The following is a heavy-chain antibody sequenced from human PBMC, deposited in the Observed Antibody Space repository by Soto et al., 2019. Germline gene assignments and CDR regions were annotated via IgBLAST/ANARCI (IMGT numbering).Heavy chain of an antibody. D-gene: IGHD4-17*01. CDR3: AKDPSDYGGNSGLDY. CDR2: ISGSGGST. CDR1: GFTFSSYA. J-gene: IGHJ4*01. Sequence: PGGSLTLSCAASGFTFSSYAMSWVRQAPGKGLEWVSAISGSGGSTYYADSVKGRFTISRDNSKNTLYLQMNSLRAEDTAVYYCAKDPSDYGGNSGLDYWGQGTPVTVSS. V-gene: IGHV3-23*01.